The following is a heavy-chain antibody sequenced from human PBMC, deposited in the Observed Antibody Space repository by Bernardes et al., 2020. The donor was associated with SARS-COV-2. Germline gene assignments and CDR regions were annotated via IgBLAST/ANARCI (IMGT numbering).Heavy chain of an antibody. CDR3: GRSFSSTWYVDS. CDR1: GYTFSSYY. V-gene: IGHV1-2*02. Sequence: ASVKVSCQASGYTFSSYYMHWVRQAPGQGLDCVGWINLSTDGTNSAQKFQGRVTITTDTPLSTAFMEVRWLRSDDTAVYYCGRSFSSTWYVDSWGQGTLVTVSS. D-gene: IGHD6-13*01. J-gene: IGHJ5*01. CDR2: INLSTDGT.